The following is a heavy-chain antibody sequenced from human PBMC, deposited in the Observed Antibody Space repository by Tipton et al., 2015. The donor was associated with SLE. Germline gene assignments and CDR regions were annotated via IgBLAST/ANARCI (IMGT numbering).Heavy chain of an antibody. D-gene: IGHD6-13*01. CDR1: GGSISSTSYY. CDR2: IYYSGST. V-gene: IGHV4-39*01. CDR3: ARAPYSANWYVDS. J-gene: IGHJ4*02. Sequence: LRLSCTVSGGSISSTSYYWGWIRQPPGKGLEWIGSIYYSGSTYYNPSLKSRVTISVDTSKNQFSLKLNSVTAADTAVYYCARAPYSANWYVDSWGQGTLVTVSS.